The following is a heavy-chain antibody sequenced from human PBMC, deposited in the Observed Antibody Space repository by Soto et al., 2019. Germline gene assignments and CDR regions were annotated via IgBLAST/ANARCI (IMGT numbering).Heavy chain of an antibody. J-gene: IGHJ5*02. CDR2: ISSSSSTI. Sequence: EVQLVESGGGLVQPGGSLRLSCAASGFTFSSYSMNWVRQAPGKGLEWVSYISSSSSTIYYADSVKGRFTISRDNAKNSPQLQMNSLRDEDTAVYYCASDLAALNWFDPWGQGTLVTVSS. CDR1: GFTFSSYS. V-gene: IGHV3-48*02. CDR3: ASDLAALNWFDP.